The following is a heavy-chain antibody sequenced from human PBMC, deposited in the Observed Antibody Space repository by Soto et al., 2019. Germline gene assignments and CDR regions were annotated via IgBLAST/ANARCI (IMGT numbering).Heavy chain of an antibody. CDR1: GFTFSSYG. CDR3: AKDHSGLTYYYDSSDWFYFDY. CDR2: ISYDGSNK. V-gene: IGHV3-30*18. J-gene: IGHJ4*02. D-gene: IGHD3-22*01. Sequence: GGSLRLSCAASGFTFSSYGMHWVRQAPGKGLEWVAVISYDGSNKYYADSVKGRFTISRDNSKNTLYLQMNSLRAEDTAVYYCAKDHSGLTYYYDSSDWFYFDYWGQGTLVTVSS.